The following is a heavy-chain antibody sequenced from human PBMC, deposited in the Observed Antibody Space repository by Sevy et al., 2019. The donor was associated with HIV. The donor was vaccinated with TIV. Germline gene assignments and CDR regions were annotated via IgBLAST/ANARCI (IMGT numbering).Heavy chain of an antibody. D-gene: IGHD3-9*01. V-gene: IGHV3-48*01. CDR2: IGSGFNI. Sequence: GGSLRLSCELSGSTFSGHHLNWVRQAPGKGLEWVAYIGSGFNIYYTHSVRGRFTISGDNARNSLFLQMDSLRAEDTADYYSATDQDWAVDTWGQGTLVTVSS. CDR3: ATDQDWAVDT. J-gene: IGHJ5*02. CDR1: GSTFSGHH.